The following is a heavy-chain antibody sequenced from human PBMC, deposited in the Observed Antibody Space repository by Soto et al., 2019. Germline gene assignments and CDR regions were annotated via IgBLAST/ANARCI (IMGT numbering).Heavy chain of an antibody. V-gene: IGHV1-18*01. D-gene: IGHD4-17*01. CDR2: IYPKEDRA. CDR3: ARDIDYDIDY. CDR1: GYIFKNYG. Sequence: QVQLVQSGAEVQKPGASVKVSCKTSGYIFKNYGISWVRQAPGQGLEWMGWIYPKEDRANFAQNFQGRVTLTTDTPTSTAYTELRSLRFDDSAVYFCARDIDYDIDYWGQGTLVTVSS. J-gene: IGHJ4*02.